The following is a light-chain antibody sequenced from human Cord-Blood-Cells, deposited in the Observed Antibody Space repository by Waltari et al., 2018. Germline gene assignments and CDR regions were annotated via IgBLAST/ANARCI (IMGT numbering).Light chain of an antibody. CDR1: QRISSW. CDR3: QQYNSYSPLT. CDR2: KAS. J-gene: IGKJ3*01. Sequence: DIQMTQSPSTLSASVGDRVTITCRASQRISSWLAWYQQKPGKAPKLLIYKASSLESGVPSRFSGSGSGTEFTLTISSLQPDDFATYYCQQYNSYSPLTFGPGTKVDIK. V-gene: IGKV1-5*03.